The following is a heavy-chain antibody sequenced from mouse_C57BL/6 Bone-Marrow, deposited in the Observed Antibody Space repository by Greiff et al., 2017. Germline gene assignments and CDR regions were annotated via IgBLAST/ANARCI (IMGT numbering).Heavy chain of an antibody. Sequence: ESGPGILQPSQTLSLTCSFSGFSLSTFGMGVGWIRQPSGKGLEWLAPIWWDDDKYYNPALKSRPTISKDTSKNQVFRKIANVDTADTATYYCARIGWLLGFDYWGQGTTLTVSS. CDR3: ARIGWLLGFDY. J-gene: IGHJ2*01. D-gene: IGHD2-3*01. V-gene: IGHV8-8*01. CDR2: IWWDDDK. CDR1: GFSLSTFGMG.